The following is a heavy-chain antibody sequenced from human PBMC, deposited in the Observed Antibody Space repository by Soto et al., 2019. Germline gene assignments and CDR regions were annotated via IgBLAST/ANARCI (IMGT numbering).Heavy chain of an antibody. CDR2: IYYSGST. CDR3: ARSVLRFLEWLLRDNWFTLVDDY. CDR1: GGSISSCSYY. Sequence: SETLSLTCTVSGGSISSCSYYWGWIRQPPGKGLEWIGGIYYSGSTYYNPSLKSRVTISVDTSKNQFSLKLSSVTAADTAVYYCARSVLRFLEWLLRDNWFTLVDDYWGQGTLVTVSS. D-gene: IGHD3-3*01. V-gene: IGHV4-39*01. J-gene: IGHJ4*02.